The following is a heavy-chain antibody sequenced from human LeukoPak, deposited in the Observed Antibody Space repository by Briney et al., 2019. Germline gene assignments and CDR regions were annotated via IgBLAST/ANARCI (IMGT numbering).Heavy chain of an antibody. CDR1: GFTFSDYD. V-gene: IGHV3-48*03. Sequence: PGGSLRLSCAASGFTFSDYDMNWVRQAPGKGLEWLSYISSSDNTMYYADSVKGRFTISRDNAKNSLYLQMNNLRAEDTALYYCARGYAYGMDVWGQGTTVTVSS. J-gene: IGHJ6*02. CDR2: ISSSDNTM. CDR3: ARGYAYGMDV. D-gene: IGHD2-2*01.